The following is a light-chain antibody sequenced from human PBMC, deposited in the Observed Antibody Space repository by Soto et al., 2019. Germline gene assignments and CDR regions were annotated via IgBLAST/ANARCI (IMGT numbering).Light chain of an antibody. Sequence: QSVLTQPPSASGTPGQRVTISCSGSSSNIGSNYVYWYQQLLGTAPKLLIYRNNQWPSGVPDRFSGSKSGTSASLAISGLRSEDEADYYCAAWDDSLSGPVFGGGTSSPS. CDR1: SSNIGSNY. CDR2: RNN. J-gene: IGLJ7*01. CDR3: AAWDDSLSGPV. V-gene: IGLV1-47*01.